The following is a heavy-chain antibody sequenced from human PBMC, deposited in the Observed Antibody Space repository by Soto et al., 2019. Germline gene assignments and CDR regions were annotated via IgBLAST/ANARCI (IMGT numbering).Heavy chain of an antibody. D-gene: IGHD6-13*01. CDR2: IYYTGST. J-gene: IGHJ4*02. CDR1: GGSISTSS. V-gene: IGHV4-59*04. CDR3: ARRGSSSWYGY. Sequence: PSETLSLTCTVSGGSISTSSWNWIRQAPGKGLEWIGCIYYTGSTYYNPSLKSRVTISLDTSKNLFSLKLSSVTAADTAVYYCARRGSSSWYGYWGQGTLVTSPQ.